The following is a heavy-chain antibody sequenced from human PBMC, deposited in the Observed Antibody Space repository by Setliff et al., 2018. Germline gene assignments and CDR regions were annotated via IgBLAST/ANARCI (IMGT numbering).Heavy chain of an antibody. D-gene: IGHD3-10*01. J-gene: IGHJ4*02. CDR2: VNDSGSA. CDR1: GGSFSGYF. Sequence: SETLSLTCDVFGGSFSGYFWAWIRQSPGKGLEWIGDVNDSGSANYKPSLKSRLTISRDTSKNQLSLILSSVTAADTAVYYCARGRYYGSGSYSLWGQGTLVTVSS. CDR3: ARGRYYGSGSYSL. V-gene: IGHV4-34*01.